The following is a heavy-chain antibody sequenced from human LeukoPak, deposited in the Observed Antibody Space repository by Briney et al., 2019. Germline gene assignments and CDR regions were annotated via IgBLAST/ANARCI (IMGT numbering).Heavy chain of an antibody. CDR2: IRYDGSNK. Sequence: PGGSLRLSCAASGFTFSSYGMHWVRQAPGKGLEWVAFIRYDGSNKYYADSVKGRFTISRDNSKNTLYLQMNSLRAEDTAVYYCASMHTPFLGYSYGYSYFDYWGQGTLVTVSS. CDR3: ASMHTPFLGYSYGYSYFDY. CDR1: GFTFSSYG. V-gene: IGHV3-30*02. D-gene: IGHD5-18*01. J-gene: IGHJ4*02.